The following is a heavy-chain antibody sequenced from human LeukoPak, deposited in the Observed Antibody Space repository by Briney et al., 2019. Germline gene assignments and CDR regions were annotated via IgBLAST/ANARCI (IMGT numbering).Heavy chain of an antibody. J-gene: IGHJ3*01. CDR1: GVTFSRTW. CDR2: IKPDESRI. D-gene: IGHD3-16*01. V-gene: IGHV3-7*03. Sequence: GGSLRLSCVASGVTFSRTWMGWLRQAPGKGLEWLAHIKPDESRIFYMDAIKGRFAISRDNAENSVFLQMSSLRAEDTAVYYCARLILWQTSNAFDLWGRGTMVTVSA. CDR3: ARLILWQTSNAFDL.